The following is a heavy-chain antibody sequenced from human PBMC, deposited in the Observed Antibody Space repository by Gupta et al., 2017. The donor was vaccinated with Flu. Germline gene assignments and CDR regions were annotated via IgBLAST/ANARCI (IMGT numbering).Heavy chain of an antibody. CDR2: IFSNDEK. CDR3: ARLHSYGDYRVNWFDP. D-gene: IGHD4-17*01. Sequence: QVTLKESGPVLVKPTETLTLTCTVSGFSLSNARIGVSWTRQPPGKALEWLAHIFSNDEKSYSTSLKSRLTISKDTSKSQVVLTMTNMDPVDTATYYCARLHSYGDYRVNWFDPWGQGTLVTVSS. CDR1: GFSLSNARIG. V-gene: IGHV2-26*01. J-gene: IGHJ5*02.